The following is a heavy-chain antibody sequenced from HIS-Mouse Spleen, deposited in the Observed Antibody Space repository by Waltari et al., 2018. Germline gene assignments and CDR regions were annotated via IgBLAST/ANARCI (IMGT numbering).Heavy chain of an antibody. CDR3: ARHLKVATIDY. J-gene: IGHJ4*02. D-gene: IGHD5-12*01. V-gene: IGHV4-39*01. Sequence: LQLQESGPGLVQPSETLSPTCPVPGAPLRPSLYHLGRSRQPPGKGLDWIGSIYYSGSTYYNPSLKSRVTISVDTSKNQFSLKLSSVTAADTAVYYCARHLKVATIDYWGQGTLVTVSS. CDR2: IYYSGST. CDR1: GAPLRPSLYH.